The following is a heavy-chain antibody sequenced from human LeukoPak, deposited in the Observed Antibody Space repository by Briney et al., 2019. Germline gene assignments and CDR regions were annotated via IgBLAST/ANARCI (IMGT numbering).Heavy chain of an antibody. Sequence: PSETLSLTCTVSDYSISNGYFWGWIRQPPGKGLEWIGSIYHSGSTYYNPSLKSRVTISVDTSKNQFSLKLSSVTAADTAVYYCATTHYGSGVFDYWGQGTLVTVSS. CDR2: IYHSGST. CDR3: ATTHYGSGVFDY. D-gene: IGHD3-10*01. J-gene: IGHJ4*02. CDR1: DYSISNGYF. V-gene: IGHV4-38-2*02.